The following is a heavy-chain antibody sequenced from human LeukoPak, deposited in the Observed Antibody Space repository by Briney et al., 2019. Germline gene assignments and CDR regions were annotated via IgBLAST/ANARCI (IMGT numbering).Heavy chain of an antibody. CDR2: ISAYNDNT. J-gene: IGHJ4*02. Sequence: ASVTVSSTASGYTFTSYGISWVRQAPGQGLEWMGWISAYNDNTNYAQKLQGRVTMTTDTSTSTAYMELRSLRSDDTAVYYCARVHYDILTGYSYFDYWGQGTLVTVSS. CDR3: ARVHYDILTGYSYFDY. V-gene: IGHV1-18*01. CDR1: GYTFTSYG. D-gene: IGHD3-9*01.